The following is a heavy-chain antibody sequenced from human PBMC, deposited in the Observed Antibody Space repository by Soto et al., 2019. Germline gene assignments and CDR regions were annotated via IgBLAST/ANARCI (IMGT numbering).Heavy chain of an antibody. CDR3: AGLWFWELLAPPAY. CDR2: ISSGSNYI. Sequence: GGSLRISCAASGFTFSSYSMNWVRQAPGKGLEWVSYISSGSNYIYYADSVKGRFTISRDNAKNSLYLQMNSLRAEDTAVYYCAGLWFWELLAPPAYWGQGTLVTVSS. D-gene: IGHD3-10*01. CDR1: GFTFSSYS. V-gene: IGHV3-21*01. J-gene: IGHJ4*02.